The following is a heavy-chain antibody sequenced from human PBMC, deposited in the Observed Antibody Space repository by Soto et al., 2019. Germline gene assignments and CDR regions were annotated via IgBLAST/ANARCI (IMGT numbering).Heavy chain of an antibody. Sequence: PSETLSLTCTVSGGSISSYYWSWIRQPSGKGLEWIGYIYYSGITDYNPSLKSRVTISVDTSKSQFSLKLSSVTAADTAVYYCARGGGVYYFDYWGQGTLVTVSS. CDR3: ARGGGVYYFDY. CDR1: GGSISSYY. J-gene: IGHJ4*02. D-gene: IGHD2-8*02. CDR2: IYYSGIT. V-gene: IGHV4-59*01.